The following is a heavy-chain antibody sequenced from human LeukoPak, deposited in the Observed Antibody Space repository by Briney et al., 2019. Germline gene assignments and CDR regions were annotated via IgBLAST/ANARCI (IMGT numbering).Heavy chain of an antibody. D-gene: IGHD4-11*01. CDR3: ARAPYSNTDGTSDC. V-gene: IGHV3-48*03. J-gene: IGHJ4*02. CDR2: ISSDGRVG. CDR1: GFSFSSYE. Sequence: GGSLRLSCAASGFSFSSYEMNWVRQAPGKGLEWVSHISSDGRVGTYLDSVRGRFTMSRDNAKNFLFLQMNGLRAEDTAVYYCARAPYSNTDGTSDCWGQGTLVTVSS.